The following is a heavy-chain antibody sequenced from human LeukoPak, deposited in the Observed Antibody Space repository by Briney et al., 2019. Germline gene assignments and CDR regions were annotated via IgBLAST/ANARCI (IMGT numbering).Heavy chain of an antibody. CDR3: VRSFYSGSYPFDY. J-gene: IGHJ4*02. Sequence: PAGYLTRYCSASGFTFDGYGMLWVGPAPGMGLEWVSGISCNSGSIGCADSVKVRFTISTDNAKNSLYLQMNSLRAEDTALYYCVRSFYSGSYPFDYWGQGTLVTVSS. CDR2: ISCNSGSI. V-gene: IGHV3-9*01. CDR1: GFTFDGYG. D-gene: IGHD1-26*01.